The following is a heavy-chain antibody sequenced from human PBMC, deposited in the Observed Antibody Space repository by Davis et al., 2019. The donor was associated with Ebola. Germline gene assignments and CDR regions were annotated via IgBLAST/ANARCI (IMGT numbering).Heavy chain of an antibody. CDR2: IWYDGSNK. CDR1: GFTFSSYG. Sequence: GGSLRLSCAASGFTFSSYGMHWVRQAPGKGLEWVAVIWYDGSNKYYADSVKGRFTISRDNSKNTLYLQMNSLRAEDTAVYYCARHGPRWLQIPDYWGQGTLVTVSS. V-gene: IGHV3-33*01. D-gene: IGHD5-24*01. J-gene: IGHJ4*02. CDR3: ARHGPRWLQIPDY.